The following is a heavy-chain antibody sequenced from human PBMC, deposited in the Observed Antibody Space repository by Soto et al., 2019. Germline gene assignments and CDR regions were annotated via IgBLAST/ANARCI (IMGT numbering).Heavy chain of an antibody. CDR3: ARQGFGPLPGLVDV. D-gene: IGHD3-10*01. CDR2: VHHSWGS. CDR1: GGSISSYY. J-gene: IGHJ6*02. V-gene: IGHV4-59*08. Sequence: QVQLQESGPGLVKPSETLSLSCTVSGGSISSYYWSWFRQSPGKRMEWIGYVHHSWGSSYNPSLQXXVXXSLDPSKSQFSLKVTSVTATDTAVYYCARQGFGPLPGLVDVWGQGTTVTVSS.